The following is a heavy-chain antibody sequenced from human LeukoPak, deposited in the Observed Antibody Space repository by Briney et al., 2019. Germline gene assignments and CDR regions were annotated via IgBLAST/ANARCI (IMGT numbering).Heavy chain of an antibody. CDR2: VDPEDGET. CDR1: GYTFTDYY. Sequence: ASVKVSRQVSGYTFTDYYLHLVEQAPGTALEWVGLVDPEDGETIYAEKFQGRVTITADTSTDTAYMELSSLRSEDTAVYYCATVGGGVGYGAVAGRDWGQGTLVTVSS. V-gene: IGHV1-69-2*01. J-gene: IGHJ4*02. D-gene: IGHD6-19*01. CDR3: ATVGGGVGYGAVAGRD.